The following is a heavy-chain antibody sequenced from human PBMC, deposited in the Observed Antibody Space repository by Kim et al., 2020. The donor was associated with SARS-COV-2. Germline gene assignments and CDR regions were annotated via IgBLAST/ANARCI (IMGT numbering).Heavy chain of an antibody. D-gene: IGHD6-13*01. CDR3: AKGRGSSWIKGGDYFDY. V-gene: IGHV3-9*01. J-gene: IGHJ4*02. Sequence: VKGRFTISRDNAKNSLYLRMNSLRAEDTALYYCAKGRGSSWIKGGDYFDYWGQGTLVTVAS.